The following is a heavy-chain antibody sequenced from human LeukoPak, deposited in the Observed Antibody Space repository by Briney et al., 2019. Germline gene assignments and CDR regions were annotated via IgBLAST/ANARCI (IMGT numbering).Heavy chain of an antibody. D-gene: IGHD6-13*01. Sequence: ASVKVSCKASGYTFTSYDINWVRQATGQGLEWMGWMNTNSGNTGYAQKFQGRVTITRNTSISTAYMELSSLRSEDTAVYYCARSADSSSWYGSKYNWFDPWGQGTLVTVSS. CDR1: GYTFTSYD. V-gene: IGHV1-8*03. CDR2: MNTNSGNT. J-gene: IGHJ5*02. CDR3: ARSADSSSWYGSKYNWFDP.